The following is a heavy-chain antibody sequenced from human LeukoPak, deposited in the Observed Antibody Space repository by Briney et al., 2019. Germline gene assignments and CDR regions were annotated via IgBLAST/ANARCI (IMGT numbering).Heavy chain of an antibody. V-gene: IGHV4-61*02. J-gene: IGHJ6*03. Sequence: SETLSLTCTVSGGPISSGSYYWTWIRQPAGKGLEWIGRIYTSGSTNYNPSLKSRVTMSVDTSKNQFSLKLSSVTAADTAVYYCARDSSGWYPWSHYYYYMDVWGKGTTVTISS. CDR1: GGPISSGSYY. D-gene: IGHD6-19*01. CDR2: IYTSGST. CDR3: ARDSSGWYPWSHYYYYMDV.